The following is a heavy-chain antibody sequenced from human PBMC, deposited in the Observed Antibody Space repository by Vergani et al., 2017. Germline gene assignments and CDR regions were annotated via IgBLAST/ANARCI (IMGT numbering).Heavy chain of an antibody. D-gene: IGHD2-15*01. V-gene: IGHV1-3*01. CDR3: ARDSRPIGYCSGGSCYSHFDY. CDR2: INAGNGNT. J-gene: IGHJ4*02. CDR1: GYTFTSYA. Sequence: QVQLVQSGAEVKKPGASVKVSCKASGYTFTSYAMHLVRQAPGQRLEWMGWINAGNGNTKYSQKFQGRVTITRDTSASTADMELSSLRSEDTAVYYCARDSRPIGYCSGGSCYSHFDYWGQGTLVTVSS.